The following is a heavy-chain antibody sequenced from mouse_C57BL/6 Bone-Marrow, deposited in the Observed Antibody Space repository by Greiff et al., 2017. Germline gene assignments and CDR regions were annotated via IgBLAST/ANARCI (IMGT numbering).Heavy chain of an antibody. D-gene: IGHD2-4*01. CDR1: GFTFSSYA. V-gene: IGHV5-4*01. CDR2: ISDGGSYT. CDR3: AREPFYDYDGAY. Sequence: EVMLVESGGGLVKPGGSLKLSCAASGFTFSSYAMSWVRQTPEKRLEWVATISDGGSYTYYPDNVKGRFTISRDNAKNNLYLQMSHLKSEDTAMYYCAREPFYDYDGAYWGQGTLVTVSA. J-gene: IGHJ3*01.